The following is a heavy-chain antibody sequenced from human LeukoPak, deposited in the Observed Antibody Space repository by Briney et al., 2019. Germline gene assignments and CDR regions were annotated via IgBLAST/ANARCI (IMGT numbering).Heavy chain of an antibody. D-gene: IGHD3-10*01. J-gene: IGHJ3*02. Sequence: GASVKVSCKASVYTFTGYYMHWVRQAPGQGLEWMGWINPNSGNTGYAQKFQGRVTMTRNTSISTAYMELSSLRSEDTAVYYCARGREFDAFDIWGQGTMVTVSS. CDR1: VYTFTGYY. V-gene: IGHV1-8*02. CDR2: INPNSGNT. CDR3: ARGREFDAFDI.